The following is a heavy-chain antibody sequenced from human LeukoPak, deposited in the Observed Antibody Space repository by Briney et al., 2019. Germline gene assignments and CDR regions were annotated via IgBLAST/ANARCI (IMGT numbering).Heavy chain of an antibody. J-gene: IGHJ4*02. CDR1: GGSISSYY. D-gene: IGHD6-19*01. Sequence: SETLSLTCTVSGGSISSYYRRWLGQPPGKGLEWIGYIYYIGNTNDNPSLKSRVTISIDTSKNQFSLKMSSVTAADTAVYYCARVGSGCFDYWGQGTLVTVSS. CDR2: IYYIGNT. V-gene: IGHV4-59*01. CDR3: ARVGSGCFDY.